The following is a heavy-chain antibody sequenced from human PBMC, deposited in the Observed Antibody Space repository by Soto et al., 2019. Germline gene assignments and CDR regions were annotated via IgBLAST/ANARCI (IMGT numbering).Heavy chain of an antibody. Sequence: SVKVSCKASGGTFSSYAISWVRQAPGQGLEWMGGIIPIFGTANYAQKFQGRVTITADESTSTAYMELSSLRSEDTAVYYCARGVLLFGELSPMVYYYYGMDVWGQGTTVTVSS. D-gene: IGHD3-10*01. CDR2: IIPIFGTA. CDR3: ARGVLLFGELSPMVYYYYGMDV. CDR1: GGTFSSYA. V-gene: IGHV1-69*13. J-gene: IGHJ6*02.